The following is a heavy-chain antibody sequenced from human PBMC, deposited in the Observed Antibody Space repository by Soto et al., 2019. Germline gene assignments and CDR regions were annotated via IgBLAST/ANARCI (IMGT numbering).Heavy chain of an antibody. V-gene: IGHV3-7*03. CDR3: ARDRNFWSGYYTRYYYYGMDV. D-gene: IGHD3-3*01. CDR1: GFTFSSYW. J-gene: IGHJ6*02. Sequence: LRLSCAASGFTFSSYWMSWVRQAPGKGLEWVANIKQDGSEKYYVDSVKGRFTISRDNAKNSLYLQMNSLRAEDTAVYYCARDRNFWSGYYTRYYYYGMDVWGQGTTVTVSS. CDR2: IKQDGSEK.